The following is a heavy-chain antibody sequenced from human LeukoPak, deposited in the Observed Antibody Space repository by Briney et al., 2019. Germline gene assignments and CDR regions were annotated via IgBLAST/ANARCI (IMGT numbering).Heavy chain of an antibody. J-gene: IGHJ5*02. CDR1: GDSVSSNSAA. Sequence: KTSQTLSLTCAISGDSVSSNSAAWNWIRQSPSRGLEWLGRTYYRSKWYNDYAVSVKSRITINPDTSKNQFSLQLNSVTPEDTAVYYCVRCPLHYHQTDWFDPWGQGTLVTVSS. CDR2: TYYRSKWYN. D-gene: IGHD1-14*01. V-gene: IGHV6-1*01. CDR3: VRCPLHYHQTDWFDP.